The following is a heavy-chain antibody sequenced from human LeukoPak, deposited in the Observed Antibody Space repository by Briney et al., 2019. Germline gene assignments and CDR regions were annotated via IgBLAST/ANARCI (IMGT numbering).Heavy chain of an antibody. V-gene: IGHV1-24*01. CDR1: GSTLSKIS. Sequence: ASVKVSCKVSGSTLSKISVDWVRQAPGKGLEWMGSVGHEDGTTIHAQKFQGRFNMTVDTATDTAYMEMRSLMSEDTAIYYCATGAIVYDYWGQGTLVTVSS. CDR2: VGHEDGTT. J-gene: IGHJ4*02. D-gene: IGHD3-9*01. CDR3: ATGAIVYDY.